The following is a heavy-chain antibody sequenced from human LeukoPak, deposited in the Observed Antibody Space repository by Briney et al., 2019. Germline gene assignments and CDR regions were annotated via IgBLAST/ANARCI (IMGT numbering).Heavy chain of an antibody. V-gene: IGHV4-4*07. CDR2: IYTSGST. D-gene: IGHD6-19*01. CDR1: GGSISSYY. Sequence: PSVTLSLTCTVSGGSISSYYWSWIRQPAGKGLEWLGRIYTSGSTNYNPSLKSRVTISVDKSKNHFSLKLSSVTAADTAVYYCARDHGGWYFSWFDPWGQGTLVTVSS. CDR3: ARDHGGWYFSWFDP. J-gene: IGHJ5*02.